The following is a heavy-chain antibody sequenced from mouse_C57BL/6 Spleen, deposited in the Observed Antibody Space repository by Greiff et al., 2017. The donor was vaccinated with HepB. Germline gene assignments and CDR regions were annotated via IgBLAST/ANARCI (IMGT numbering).Heavy chain of an antibody. CDR2: IYPGNSDT. CDR1: GYTFTSYW. V-gene: IGHV1-5*01. D-gene: IGHD1-1*01. Sequence: EVQLVESGTVLARPGASVKMSCKTSGYTFTSYWMHWVKQRPGQGLEWIGAIYPGNSDTSYNQKFKGKAKLTAVTSASTAYMELSSLTNEDSAVYYCTGNYYYGSSSWFAYWGQGTLVTVSA. J-gene: IGHJ3*01. CDR3: TGNYYYGSSSWFAY.